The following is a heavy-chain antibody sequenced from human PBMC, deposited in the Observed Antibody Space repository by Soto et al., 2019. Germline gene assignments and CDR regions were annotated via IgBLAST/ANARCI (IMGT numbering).Heavy chain of an antibody. V-gene: IGHV3-53*01. CDR3: ATGLTLPVRPSFDT. J-gene: IGHJ5*02. CDR2: IFSGDNT. Sequence: EVQLVESGGGLIQPGGSLRLSCAASGFTISGNYITWVRQAPGKGLEWVSVIFSGDNTFYSDSVKGRFTISRDSSKKTVYLQMNRLRGDDTAVYFCATGLTLPVRPSFDTWGQGTLLTVSS. D-gene: IGHD2-8*02. CDR1: GFTISGNY.